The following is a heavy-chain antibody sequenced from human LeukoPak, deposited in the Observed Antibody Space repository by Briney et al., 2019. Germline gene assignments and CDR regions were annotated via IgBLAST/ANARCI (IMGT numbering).Heavy chain of an antibody. CDR1: GGSISSSSYY. Sequence: SETLSLTCTVSGGSISSSSYYWGWIRQPPGKGLEWIGSIYYSGSTYYNPSLKSRVTISVDTSKNQFSLKLSSVTAADTAVYYCARHLPEADTMIVVVTQYNWFDPWGQGTLVTVSS. CDR3: ARHLPEADTMIVVVTQYNWFDP. V-gene: IGHV4-39*01. J-gene: IGHJ5*02. D-gene: IGHD3-22*01. CDR2: IYYSGST.